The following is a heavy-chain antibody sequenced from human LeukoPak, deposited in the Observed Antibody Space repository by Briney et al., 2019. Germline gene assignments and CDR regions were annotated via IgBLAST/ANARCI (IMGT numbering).Heavy chain of an antibody. CDR2: ICHDGNT. CDR3: ARVGEYDSSAD. V-gene: IGHV4-38-2*02. D-gene: IGHD3-22*01. CDR1: GYSISSIYC. J-gene: IGHJ4*02. Sequence: SETLSLTCTVSGYSISSIYCWGWIRQPPGKGLEWIGRICHDGNTYYNPSLKSRVTMSVDTSNNQFSLKLNSVTAADTAMFYCARVGEYDSSADWGQGSLVTVSS.